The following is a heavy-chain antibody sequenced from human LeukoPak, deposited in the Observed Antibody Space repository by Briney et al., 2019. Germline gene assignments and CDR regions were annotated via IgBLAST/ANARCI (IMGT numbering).Heavy chain of an antibody. CDR1: GGSFSGYY. CDR3: ARDYYDSSGSRHDAFDI. D-gene: IGHD3-22*01. Sequence: SETLSLTCAVYGGSFSGYYWSWIRQPPGKGLEWIGEINHSGSTNYNPSLKSRVTISVDTSKNQFSLKLSSVTAADTAVYYCARDYYDSSGSRHDAFDIWGQGTMVTVSS. CDR2: INHSGST. V-gene: IGHV4-34*01. J-gene: IGHJ3*02.